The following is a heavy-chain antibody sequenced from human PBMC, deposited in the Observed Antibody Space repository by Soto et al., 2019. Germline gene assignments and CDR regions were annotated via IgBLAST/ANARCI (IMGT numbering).Heavy chain of an antibody. V-gene: IGHV4-31*03. D-gene: IGHD6-19*01. CDR2: IYYSGST. CDR1: GGSISSGGYY. Sequence: SETLSLTCTVSGGSISSGGYYWSWIRQHPGKGLEWIGYIYYSGSTYYTPSLKSRVTISVDTSKNQFSLKLSSVTAADTAVYYCARARPAGAGKDGLGGYFDLWGRGTLVTVSS. J-gene: IGHJ2*01. CDR3: ARARPAGAGKDGLGGYFDL.